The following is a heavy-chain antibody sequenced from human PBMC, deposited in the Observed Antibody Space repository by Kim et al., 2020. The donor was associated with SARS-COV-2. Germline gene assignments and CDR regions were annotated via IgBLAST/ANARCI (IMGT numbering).Heavy chain of an antibody. Sequence: GGSLRLSCAASGFTFSSYGMHWVRQAPGKGLEWVAVISYDGSNKYYADSVKGRFTISRDNSKNTLYLQMNSLRAEDTAVYYCARDQAGTGSYYYYGMDVWGQGTTVTVSS. V-gene: IGHV3-33*05. CDR1: GFTFSSYG. J-gene: IGHJ6*02. CDR2: ISYDGSNK. D-gene: IGHD6-13*01. CDR3: ARDQAGTGSYYYYGMDV.